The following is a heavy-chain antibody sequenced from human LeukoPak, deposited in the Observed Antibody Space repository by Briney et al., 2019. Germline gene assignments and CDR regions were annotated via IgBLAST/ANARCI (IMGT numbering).Heavy chain of an antibody. CDR1: GYTFSTYG. D-gene: IGHD5-24*01. CDR2: ISGHQGNT. Sequence: ASVKVSCKASGYTFSTYGITWVRQAPGQGLEWMGWISGHQGNTKYAQNFQGRVTMTTDTSTSTACMDLRSLRSDDTAIYFCARSDLATITAGPFEYWGQGTLVAVSS. V-gene: IGHV1-18*01. J-gene: IGHJ4*02. CDR3: ARSDLATITAGPFEY.